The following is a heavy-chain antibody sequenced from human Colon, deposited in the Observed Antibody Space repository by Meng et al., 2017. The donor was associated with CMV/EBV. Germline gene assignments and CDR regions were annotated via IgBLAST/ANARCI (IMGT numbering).Heavy chain of an antibody. CDR3: ARAREVGYSAYNYYDY. CDR1: YTFSTSG. D-gene: IGHD5-12*01. V-gene: IGHV1-18*01. Sequence: YTFSTSGITWGRQAPGQGLEWMGWISTFNGHTNYAQKFQGRVTMTTDTLTSTAYMELTSLTSDDTAVFYCARAREVGYSAYNYYDYWGQGTLVTVSS. J-gene: IGHJ4*02. CDR2: ISTFNGHT.